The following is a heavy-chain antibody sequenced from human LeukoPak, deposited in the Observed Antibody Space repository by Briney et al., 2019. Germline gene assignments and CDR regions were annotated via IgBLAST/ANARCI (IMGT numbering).Heavy chain of an antibody. D-gene: IGHD3-10*01. CDR1: GGSISSYY. J-gene: IGHJ4*02. Sequence: PSETLSLTCTASGGSISSYYWSWIRQPPGKGLEWIGYIYYSGSTNYNLSLKSRVTISIDTSKNQFSLKLSSVTAADTAVYYCARGKYYYGSGSYAIDYWGQGALVTVSS. V-gene: IGHV4-59*01. CDR2: IYYSGST. CDR3: ARGKYYYGSGSYAIDY.